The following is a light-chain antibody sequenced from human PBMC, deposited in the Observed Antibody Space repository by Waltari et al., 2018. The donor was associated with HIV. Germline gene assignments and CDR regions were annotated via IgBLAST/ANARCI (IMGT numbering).Light chain of an antibody. Sequence: QSVLPQPPSVSGAPGQRVTLSCPGRNSHLWTHDVPWYQQFPGTAPQLLSYTTTMRPSGVPDRFSGSKSGTSASLAITGLQSEDEADYFCQSSDSTLSGSVFGGGTKLTVL. CDR3: QSSDSTLSGSV. CDR2: TTT. CDR1: NSHLWTHD. J-gene: IGLJ2*01. V-gene: IGLV1-40*01.